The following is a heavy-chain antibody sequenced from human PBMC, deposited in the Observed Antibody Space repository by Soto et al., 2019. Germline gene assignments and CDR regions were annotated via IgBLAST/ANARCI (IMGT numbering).Heavy chain of an antibody. Sequence: ESLKISCKGSGYSFTSYWIGWVRQMPGKGLEWMGIIYPGDSDTRYSPSFQGQVTISADKSISTAYLQWSSLKASDTAMYYCARHGTTVTTKTYFDYWGQGTLVTVSS. D-gene: IGHD4-17*01. V-gene: IGHV5-51*01. CDR2: IYPGDSDT. CDR1: GYSFTSYW. J-gene: IGHJ4*02. CDR3: ARHGTTVTTKTYFDY.